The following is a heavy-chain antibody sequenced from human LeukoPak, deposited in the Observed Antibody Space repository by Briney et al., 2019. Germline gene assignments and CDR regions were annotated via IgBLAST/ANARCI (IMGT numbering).Heavy chain of an antibody. Sequence: GGSLRLSCAASGFTFSSYGMSWVRQAPGEGLEWVSGISGSGGSTYYADSVKGRFTISRDNSKNTLYLRMNSLRAEDTAVYYCSKAVVPVMSQHYFDCWDQGTLVTVSS. CDR1: GFTFSSYG. D-gene: IGHD2-2*01. J-gene: IGHJ4*02. CDR3: SKAVVPVMSQHYFDC. CDR2: ISGSGGST. V-gene: IGHV3-23*01.